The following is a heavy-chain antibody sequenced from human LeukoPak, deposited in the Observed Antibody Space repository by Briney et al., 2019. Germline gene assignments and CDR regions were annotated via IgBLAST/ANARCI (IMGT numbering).Heavy chain of an antibody. J-gene: IGHJ4*02. Sequence: PGGSLRLSCAASGVNFSSFWMHWVRQAPGKGLVWVSRINSDGSSTSYADSVKGRFTISRENAKNTLYLQMNSLRAEDTAVYYCARDPPYDFWSGYYDSFDYWGQGTLVTVSS. V-gene: IGHV3-74*01. CDR3: ARDPPYDFWSGYYDSFDY. D-gene: IGHD3-3*01. CDR2: INSDGSST. CDR1: GVNFSSFW.